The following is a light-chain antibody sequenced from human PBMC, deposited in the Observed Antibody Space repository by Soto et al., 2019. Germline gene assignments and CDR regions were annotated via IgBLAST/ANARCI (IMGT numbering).Light chain of an antibody. V-gene: IGLV2-8*01. J-gene: IGLJ2*01. CDR3: TSYAGIDSLL. CDR1: SSDVGAYNY. Sequence: QSALTQPPSASGSPGQSVTISCTGSSSDVGAYNYVSWYQQHPGKAPKLMIYEVNKRPSGVPNRFSGSKSGNTASLTVSGLQPEDEADYYCTSYAGIDSLLFGGGTKLTVL. CDR2: EVN.